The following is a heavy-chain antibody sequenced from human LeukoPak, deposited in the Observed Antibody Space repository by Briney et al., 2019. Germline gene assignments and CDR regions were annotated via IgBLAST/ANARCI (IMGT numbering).Heavy chain of an antibody. CDR3: ARPIAVAGTDAFDI. V-gene: IGHV5-51*01. CDR2: IYPGDSDT. CDR1: GYSFTTYW. Sequence: GESLKISCKGSGYSFTTYWIGWVRQMPGKGLEWMGIIYPGDSDTRYSPSFQGQVTISADKSISTAYLQWSSLKASDTAMYYCARPIAVAGTDAFDIWARGTMVTVSS. J-gene: IGHJ3*02. D-gene: IGHD6-19*01.